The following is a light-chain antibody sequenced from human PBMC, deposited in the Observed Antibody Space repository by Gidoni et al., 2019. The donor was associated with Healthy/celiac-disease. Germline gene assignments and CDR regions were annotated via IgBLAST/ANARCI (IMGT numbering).Light chain of an antibody. J-gene: IGKJ1*01. V-gene: IGKV1-39*01. CDR1: QSISSY. CDR2: AAS. Sequence: DIQMTQSPSSLSASVGDRVTITCRASQSISSYLTWYQQKPGKAPKLLIYAASSLQSGVPSRFRGSGSGTDFTLTISSLQPEDFATYYCQQRYSTPRTFGQGTKVEIK. CDR3: QQRYSTPRT.